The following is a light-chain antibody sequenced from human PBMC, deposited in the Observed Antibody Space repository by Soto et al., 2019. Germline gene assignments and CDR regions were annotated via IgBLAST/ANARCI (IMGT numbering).Light chain of an antibody. CDR3: QQYNNWPLT. Sequence: EIVMTQSPATLSVSPGERATLSCRASQSVSSNLVWYQQKPGQAPRLLIYGASTRASGIPARFSGSRSGTEFTLTISSLQSEDFAVYYCQQYNNWPLTFGGGTKVDIK. J-gene: IGKJ4*01. CDR2: GAS. CDR1: QSVSSN. V-gene: IGKV3-15*01.